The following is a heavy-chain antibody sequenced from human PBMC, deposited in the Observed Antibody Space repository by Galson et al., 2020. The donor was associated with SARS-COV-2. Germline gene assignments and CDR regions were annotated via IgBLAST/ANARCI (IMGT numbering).Heavy chain of an antibody. CDR2: IYLDDDK. CDR3: AQRSNYYHTFDS. D-gene: IGHD3-10*01. V-gene: IGHV2-5*02. J-gene: IGHJ4*02. Sequence: SGPTLVKPTQTLTLTCTFSGFPLSTSGVGVGWIRQPPGKALEWLALIYLDDDKRYSPSLNSRLTVTKDTSKNQVVLTMTNVDPADTATDYCAQRSNYYHTFDSWGQGTLVTVSS. CDR1: GFPLSTSGVG.